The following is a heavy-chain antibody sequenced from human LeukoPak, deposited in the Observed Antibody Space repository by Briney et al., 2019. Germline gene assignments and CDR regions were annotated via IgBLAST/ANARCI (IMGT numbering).Heavy chain of an antibody. Sequence: QPGGSLRLSCAASGFTFSSYAMSWVRQAPGKGLEWVSAISGSGGSTYYADSVKGRFTISRDNSKNTLYLQMNSLRAEDMAVYYCAKDSEAWQWLVLNYWGQGTLVTVSS. CDR2: ISGSGGST. CDR1: GFTFSSYA. D-gene: IGHD6-19*01. J-gene: IGHJ4*02. V-gene: IGHV3-23*01. CDR3: AKDSEAWQWLVLNY.